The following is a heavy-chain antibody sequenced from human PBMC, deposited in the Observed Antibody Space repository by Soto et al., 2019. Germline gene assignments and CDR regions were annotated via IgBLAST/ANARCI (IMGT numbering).Heavy chain of an antibody. CDR2: IYYSGST. D-gene: IGHD2-2*01. CDR1: GGSISSGDYY. J-gene: IGHJ5*02. Sequence: QVQLQESGPGLVKPSQTLSLTCTVSGGSISSGDYYWSWIRQPPGKGLEWIGYIYYSGSTYYNPSLKSRVTISVDTSTNQFSLKLSSVTAADTAVYYCARDRGDCSSTSCYFSSTTNWFDPWGQGTLVTVSS. CDR3: ARDRGDCSSTSCYFSSTTNWFDP. V-gene: IGHV4-30-4*01.